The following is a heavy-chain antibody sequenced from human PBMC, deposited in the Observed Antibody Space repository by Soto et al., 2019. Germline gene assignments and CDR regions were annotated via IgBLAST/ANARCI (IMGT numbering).Heavy chain of an antibody. CDR1: GFTFTNYA. Sequence: EVQLLDSGGGLVLPGGSQRLSCAASGFTFTNYAMSWVRQAPGRGLEWVSTIIASGGSTYYAESVKGRFTISRDNSKNTLYLQMDSLRAEDTAIYYCAKQPLSMYYLDYWGQGALVTVSS. CDR3: AKQPLSMYYLDY. CDR2: IIASGGST. D-gene: IGHD2-8*01. V-gene: IGHV3-23*01. J-gene: IGHJ4*02.